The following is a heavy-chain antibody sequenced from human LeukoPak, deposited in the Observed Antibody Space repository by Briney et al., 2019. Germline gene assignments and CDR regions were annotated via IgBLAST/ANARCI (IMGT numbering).Heavy chain of an antibody. V-gene: IGHV1-18*01. D-gene: IGHD5-24*01. CDR2: ISTYDGDT. Sequence: PGASVKVSCKTSGYSFKIYAISWVQQAPGQGLEWMGWISTYDGDTNYAQKVQGRVTMTTDTSTSTAYMELRSLRSDDTAVYYCVRDLGPRGIISPQGYWGQGTLVTVSS. CDR3: VRDLGPRGIISPQGY. CDR1: GYSFKIYA. J-gene: IGHJ4*02.